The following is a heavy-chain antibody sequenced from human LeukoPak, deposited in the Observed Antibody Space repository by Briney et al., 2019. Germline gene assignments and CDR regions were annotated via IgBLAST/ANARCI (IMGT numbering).Heavy chain of an antibody. V-gene: IGHV1-24*01. J-gene: IGHJ4*02. D-gene: IGHD4-11*01. CDR1: GYTLTELS. Sequence: ASVKVSCKVSGYTLTELSMHWVRQAPGKGLEWMGGFDPEDGETIYAQKFQGGVTMTEDTSTDTAYMELSSLRSEDTAVYYCATGYRTTTVNLIDYWGQGTLVTVSS. CDR2: FDPEDGET. CDR3: ATGYRTTTVNLIDY.